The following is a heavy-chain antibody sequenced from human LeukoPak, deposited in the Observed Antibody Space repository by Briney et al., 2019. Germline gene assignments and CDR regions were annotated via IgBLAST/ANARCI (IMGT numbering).Heavy chain of an antibody. CDR1: GGSISSGSYY. Sequence: SQTLSLTCTVSGGSISSGSYYWSWIRQPAGKGLEWIGRIYTSGGTNYNPSLKSRVTISVDTSKNQFSLKLSSVTAADTAVYYCARDPTSGSLDYWGQGTLVTVSS. CDR3: ARDPTSGSLDY. V-gene: IGHV4-61*02. CDR2: IYTSGGT. D-gene: IGHD1-26*01. J-gene: IGHJ4*02.